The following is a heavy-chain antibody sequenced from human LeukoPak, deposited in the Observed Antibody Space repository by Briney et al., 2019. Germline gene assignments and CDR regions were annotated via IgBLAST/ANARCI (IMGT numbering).Heavy chain of an antibody. CDR2: INPNSGGT. J-gene: IGHJ4*02. Sequence: ASVKVSCKASGYTFTGYYMHWVRQAPGQGLEWMGWINPNSGGTNYAQKFQGRVTMTRDTSISTAYMELSRLRSDDTAVYYCARGGSYDYVWGSFRYTNYWGQGTLVIVSS. CDR3: ARGGSYDYVWGSFRYTNY. CDR1: GYTFTGYY. V-gene: IGHV1-2*02. D-gene: IGHD3-16*02.